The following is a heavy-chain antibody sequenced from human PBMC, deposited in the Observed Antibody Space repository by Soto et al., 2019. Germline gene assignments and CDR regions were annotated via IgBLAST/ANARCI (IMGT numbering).Heavy chain of an antibody. V-gene: IGHV3-30-3*01. CDR1: GFTFSSYA. Sequence: QVQLVESGGGVVQPGRSLRLSCAASGFTFSSYAMHWVRQAPGKGLEWVAVISYDGSNKYYADSVKGRFTISRDSSKNTLHLHMNSLRAEDTAVYYCAREGPRRWLQSWGQGTLVTVSS. CDR2: ISYDGSNK. D-gene: IGHD5-12*01. CDR3: AREGPRRWLQS. J-gene: IGHJ4*02.